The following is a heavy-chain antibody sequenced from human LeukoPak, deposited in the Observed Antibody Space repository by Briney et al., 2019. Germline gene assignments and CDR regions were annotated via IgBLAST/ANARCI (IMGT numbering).Heavy chain of an antibody. D-gene: IGHD3-22*01. CDR3: AKGPFFYYDASGYNYFDS. J-gene: IGHJ4*02. CDR2: FSGSGGST. V-gene: IGHV3-23*01. CDR1: GFTFSNYA. Sequence: GGSLRLSCAASGFTFSNYAMSWVRQAPGKGLEWVSAFSGSGGSTYYANSVKGRFTISRDNSKNTLYLQMNSLRVEDTAIYYCAKGPFFYYDASGYNYFDSWGQGTLVTVSS.